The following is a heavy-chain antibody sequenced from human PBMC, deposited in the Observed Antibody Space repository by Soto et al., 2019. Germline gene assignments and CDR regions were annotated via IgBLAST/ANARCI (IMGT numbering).Heavy chain of an antibody. CDR3: ARGSSWYGTDY. CDR1: GGSIYTGNW. CDR2: IYHSGST. J-gene: IGHJ4*02. V-gene: IGHV4-4*02. D-gene: IGHD6-13*01. Sequence: QVQLQESGPGLVKPSGTLSLTCAVSGGSIYTGNWSNWVRQPPGKGLEWIGEIYHSGSTNYNPSLKSRVTRSVDKSKNHFSLTLSSESAADTAVYYCARGSSWYGTDYWGQGTLVTVSS.